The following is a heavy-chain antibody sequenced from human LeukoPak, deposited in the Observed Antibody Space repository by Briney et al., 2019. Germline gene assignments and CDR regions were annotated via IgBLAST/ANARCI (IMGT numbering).Heavy chain of an antibody. Sequence: ASVKVSCKASGYTFTSYGISWVRQAPGQGLEWMGWISAYNGNTNYAQKLQGRVTMTTDTSTSTAYMELRSLRSEDTAVYYCARVALPEVPAAMRGFWFDPWGQGTLVTVSS. J-gene: IGHJ5*02. CDR1: GYTFTSYG. CDR2: ISAYNGNT. V-gene: IGHV1-18*01. CDR3: ARVALPEVPAAMRGFWFDP. D-gene: IGHD2-2*01.